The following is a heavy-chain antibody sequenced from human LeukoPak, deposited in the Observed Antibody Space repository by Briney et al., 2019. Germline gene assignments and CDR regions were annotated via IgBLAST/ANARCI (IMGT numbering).Heavy chain of an antibody. D-gene: IGHD2/OR15-2a*01. Sequence: GESLSLSCAASGFTVSSNYMSWVRQAPGKGLEWVSVIYSGGSTYYADSVKGRFTISRDNAKNTLYLQMNSLRAEDTAVHYCARDWFHAIDYWGQGTLATVSS. CDR2: IYSGGST. CDR3: ARDWFHAIDY. V-gene: IGHV3-66*01. CDR1: GFTVSSNY. J-gene: IGHJ4*02.